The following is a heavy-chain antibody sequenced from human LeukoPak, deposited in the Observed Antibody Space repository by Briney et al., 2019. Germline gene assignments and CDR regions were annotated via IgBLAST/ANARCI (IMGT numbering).Heavy chain of an antibody. V-gene: IGHV3-23*01. CDR3: AGDILFDR. J-gene: IGHJ5*02. CDR1: GFTFSSYA. Sequence: GGSRRLPCEASGFTFSSYAMSWVPQPPGKGLEGFSAISDSGGSTYYADSVKGRFTISRDNSKNTLYLQMKSMKAQEPAVYYVAGDILFDRWGQGSLVTVYS. CDR2: ISDSGGST.